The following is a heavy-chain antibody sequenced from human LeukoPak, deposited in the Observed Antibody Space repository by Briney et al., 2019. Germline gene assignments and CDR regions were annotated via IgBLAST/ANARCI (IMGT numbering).Heavy chain of an antibody. Sequence: SETLSLTGTVSGGSISSHYWSWIRQPAGKGLEWIGRIYSSGSTNYSPSLNSRVTMSIDTSKNQFSLKLRSVTAADTAVYYCARSIVVVPAGLFDPWGQGTLVTVSS. J-gene: IGHJ5*02. V-gene: IGHV4-4*07. CDR2: IYSSGST. CDR1: GGSISSHY. CDR3: ARSIVVVPAGLFDP. D-gene: IGHD2-2*01.